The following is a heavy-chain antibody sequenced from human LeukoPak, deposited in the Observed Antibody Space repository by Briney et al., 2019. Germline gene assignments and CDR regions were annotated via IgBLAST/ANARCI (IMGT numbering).Heavy chain of an antibody. CDR2: TRNKANSYTT. CDR1: GFTFSDHY. J-gene: IGHJ4*02. V-gene: IGHV3-72*01. CDR3: ARAYDSSGYYYFFDY. D-gene: IGHD3-22*01. Sequence: PRGSLRLSCAASGFTFSDHYMDWVRQASGKGLEWVGRTRNKANSYTTEYAASVKGRFTISRDDSKNSLYLQMNSLKTEDTAVYYCARAYDSSGYYYFFDYWGQGTLVTVSS.